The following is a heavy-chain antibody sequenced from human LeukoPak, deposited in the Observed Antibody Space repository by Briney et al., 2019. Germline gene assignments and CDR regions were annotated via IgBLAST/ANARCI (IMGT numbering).Heavy chain of an antibody. V-gene: IGHV4-4*07. CDR3: ARVRVDDYGDYRVTLFDY. J-gene: IGHJ4*02. D-gene: IGHD4-17*01. CDR1: GGSISSYY. CDR2: IYTSGST. Sequence: SETLSLTCTVSGGSISSYYWSWLRQPAGKGLEWIGRIYTSGSTNYNPSLKSRVTMSVDTSKNQFSLKLSSVTAADTAVYYCARVRVDDYGDYRVTLFDYWGQGTLVTVSS.